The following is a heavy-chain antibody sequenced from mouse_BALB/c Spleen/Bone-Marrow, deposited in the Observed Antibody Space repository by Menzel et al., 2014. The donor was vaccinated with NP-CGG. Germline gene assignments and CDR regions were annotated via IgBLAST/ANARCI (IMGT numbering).Heavy chain of an antibody. CDR1: GFAFISFP. CDR3: ARGTYDYDY. D-gene: IGHD2-4*01. CDR2: ISSGGST. J-gene: IGHJ2*01. V-gene: IGHV5-6-5*01. Sequence: LAESGGGLVKPGVSLNLSCAASGFAFISFPMPWVRQTPEKRLEWVASISSGGSTYYPDSVKGRFTISRDNAGNILYLQMSSLRSEDTAMYYCARGTYDYDYWGQGTTLTVPS.